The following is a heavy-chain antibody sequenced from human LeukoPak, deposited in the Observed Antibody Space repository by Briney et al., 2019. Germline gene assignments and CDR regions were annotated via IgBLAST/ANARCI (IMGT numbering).Heavy chain of an antibody. CDR2: ISSSSSYV. Sequence: PGGSLRVSCAASGFAFSSYSMNWVRQAPGKGLEWVSSISSSSSYVYYADSVKGRFTISRDNAKNSLYLQMNSLRAEDTAVYYCARCSVPADDYWGQGTLVTVSS. V-gene: IGHV3-21*01. J-gene: IGHJ4*02. CDR1: GFAFSSYS. CDR3: ARCSVPADDY. D-gene: IGHD2-2*01.